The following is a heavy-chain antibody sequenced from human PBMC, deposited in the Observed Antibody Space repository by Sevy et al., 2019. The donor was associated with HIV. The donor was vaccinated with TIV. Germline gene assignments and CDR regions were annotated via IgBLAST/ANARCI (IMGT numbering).Heavy chain of an antibody. CDR2: IYPGDSDT. V-gene: IGHV5-51*01. CDR3: ARAARGTLPSYYFYPMDV. D-gene: IGHD1-1*01. J-gene: IGHJ6*02. Sequence: GESLKISCKGSGYRFTDYWIVWVRQMPGKGLEWMGIIYPGDSDTTYSPSFQRQVTISVDKSISTAYLQWRSLKASVTAIFYRARAARGTLPSYYFYPMDVWGQGTTVTVSS. CDR1: GYRFTDYW.